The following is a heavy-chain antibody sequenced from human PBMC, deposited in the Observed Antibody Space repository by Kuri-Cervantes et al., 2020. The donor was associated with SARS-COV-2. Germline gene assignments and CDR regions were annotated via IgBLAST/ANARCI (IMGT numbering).Heavy chain of an antibody. CDR3: AREVIGSYSAFDI. D-gene: IGHD1-26*01. CDR1: GFIFSDYY. Sequence: GGSLRLSCTASGFIFSDYYMTWIRQAPGKGLEWVSNIGPSGTTKYYADSVKGRFTISRDNAKNSLYLQMNSLRAEDTAVYYCAREVIGSYSAFDIWGQGTMVTVSS. V-gene: IGHV3-11*04. J-gene: IGHJ3*02. CDR2: IGPSGTTK.